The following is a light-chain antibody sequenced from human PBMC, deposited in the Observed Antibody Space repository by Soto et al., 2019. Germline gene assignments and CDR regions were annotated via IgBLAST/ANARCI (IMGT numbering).Light chain of an antibody. J-gene: IGKJ1*01. Sequence: EVVLTQSPATLSVSPGDRATLTFRASQYIGSTIAFYQQRSGQAPRLLIFAASIRLTTVPARLSGSVSGTEFTLTISGLQSEDFAVYFCQQYTDRPRTFGQGTKVDIK. CDR2: AAS. V-gene: IGKV3-15*01. CDR3: QQYTDRPRT. CDR1: QYIGST.